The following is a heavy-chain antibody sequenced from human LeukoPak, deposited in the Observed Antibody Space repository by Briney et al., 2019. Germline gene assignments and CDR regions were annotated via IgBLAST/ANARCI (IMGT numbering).Heavy chain of an antibody. Sequence: PGGSLRLSCAASGFTFSDYAMSWVRQAPGKGLEWVSVISGSAGSTYYADSVKGRFTISRDNSKNSLYLQMNSLRAEDTAVYYCARISVAGTPLDVFDVWGQGTIVTVSS. CDR3: ARISVAGTPLDVFDV. J-gene: IGHJ3*01. CDR2: ISGSAGST. CDR1: GFTFSDYA. D-gene: IGHD6-19*01. V-gene: IGHV3-23*01.